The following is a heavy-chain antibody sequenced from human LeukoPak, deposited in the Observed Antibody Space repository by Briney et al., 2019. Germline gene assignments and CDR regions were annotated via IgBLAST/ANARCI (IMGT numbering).Heavy chain of an antibody. CDR1: GYTFTGYY. V-gene: IGHV1-2*02. CDR3: ARGYCSRTSCYADAFDI. Sequence: GASVKVSCEASGYTFTGYYMHWVRQAPGQGVEWMGWINPNTGDTNYAQKFQGRVAMTRDTSISTAYMVLSRLRSDDPAVYYCARGYCSRTSCYADAFDIWGQGTMVTVSS. J-gene: IGHJ3*02. D-gene: IGHD2-2*01. CDR2: INPNTGDT.